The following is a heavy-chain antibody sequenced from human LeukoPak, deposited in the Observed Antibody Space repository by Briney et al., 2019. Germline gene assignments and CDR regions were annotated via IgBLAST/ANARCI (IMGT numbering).Heavy chain of an antibody. V-gene: IGHV3-7*01. CDR2: IKQDGSEK. J-gene: IGHJ4*02. CDR1: GFTFSSYW. Sequence: GGSLRLSCAASGFTFSSYWMSWVRQAPGKGLEWVANIKQDGSEKYYVDSVKGRFTISRDNAKNSLYLQMNSLRAEDTAVYYCARDLGSGWYSTELDYWGQGALVTVSS. CDR3: ARDLGSGWYSTELDY. D-gene: IGHD6-19*01.